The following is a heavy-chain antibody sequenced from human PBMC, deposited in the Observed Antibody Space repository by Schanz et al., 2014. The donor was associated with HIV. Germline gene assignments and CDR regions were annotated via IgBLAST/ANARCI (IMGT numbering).Heavy chain of an antibody. J-gene: IGHJ6*02. CDR2: ITPLFGTP. V-gene: IGHV1-69*18. CDR1: GGTFTYFS. D-gene: IGHD3-3*01. CDR3: ARGRQDYDFWSGAHYYYAMDV. Sequence: QVQLVQSGAEAKKPGSSVKVSCTASGGTFTYFSISWVRQAPGQGLEWMGSITPLFGTPNYAQKFRDRVKITADESTSTVYLALSSLTFEDTAVYYCARGRQDYDFWSGAHYYYAMDVWGQGTTVTVSS.